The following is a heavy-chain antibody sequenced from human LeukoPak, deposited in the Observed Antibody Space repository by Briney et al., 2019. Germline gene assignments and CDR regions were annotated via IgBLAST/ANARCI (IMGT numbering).Heavy chain of an antibody. CDR2: TYYRSKWYN. Sequence: SQTLSLTCAISGDSVSNNSAAWNWIRQSPSRGLEWLGRTYYRSKWYNDYPVSVESRITINPDTSKNQFSLQLKSVTPEDTAVYYCARALAREGYYFDYWDQGTLVTVSS. V-gene: IGHV6-1*01. CDR3: ARALAREGYYFDY. CDR1: GDSVSNNSAA. D-gene: IGHD3-16*01. J-gene: IGHJ4*02.